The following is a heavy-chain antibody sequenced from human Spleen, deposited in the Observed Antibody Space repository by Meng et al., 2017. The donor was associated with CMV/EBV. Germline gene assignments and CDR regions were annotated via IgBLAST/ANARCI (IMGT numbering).Heavy chain of an antibody. CDR1: GFTFGYYW. CDR3: ARDRITMVRGIINYYYALDV. J-gene: IGHJ6*02. Sequence: GESLKISCAASGFTFGYYWMTWVRQAPGKGLEWVAVISFHGSNKYYADSVKGRFTISRDNSKNTLYLQVNSLRAEDTAIYYCARDRITMVRGIINYYYALDVWGQGTTVTVSS. V-gene: IGHV3-30-3*01. D-gene: IGHD3-10*01. CDR2: ISFHGSNK.